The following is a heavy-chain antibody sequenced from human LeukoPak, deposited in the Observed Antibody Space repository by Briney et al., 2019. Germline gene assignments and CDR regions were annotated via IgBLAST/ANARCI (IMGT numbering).Heavy chain of an antibody. CDR1: GGSMNSYY. CDR2: IYYSGST. CDR3: ARHVWLQPFDY. D-gene: IGHD3-9*01. Sequence: SETLSLTCSVPGGSMNSYYWSWIRQSPGKGLEWIGYIYYSGSTNYDPSLKSRVTISVDTSKNQFSLKLSSVTAADTAVYYCARHVWLQPFDYWGQGTLVTVSS. J-gene: IGHJ4*02. V-gene: IGHV4-59*08.